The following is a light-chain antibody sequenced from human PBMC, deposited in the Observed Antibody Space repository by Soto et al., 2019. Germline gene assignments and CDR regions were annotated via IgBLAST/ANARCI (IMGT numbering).Light chain of an antibody. Sequence: EIVLTQSPATLSLSPGERATLACRASESVSSYLAWYQQKPGQAPRLLIYDASNRATGIPARFSGSGSGTDFTLTISSLEPEDFAVYYCQQRSKWPPFTFGGGTKVEIK. CDR2: DAS. CDR1: ESVSSY. J-gene: IGKJ4*01. V-gene: IGKV3-11*01. CDR3: QQRSKWPPFT.